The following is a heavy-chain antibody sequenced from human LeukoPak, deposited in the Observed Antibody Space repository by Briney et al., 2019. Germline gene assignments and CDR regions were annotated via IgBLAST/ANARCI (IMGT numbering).Heavy chain of an antibody. CDR3: ARSRRSGASDY. J-gene: IGHJ4*02. V-gene: IGHV3-30*01. D-gene: IGHD1-26*01. CDR2: ISYDGSDK. CDR1: GFTFSSYA. Sequence: PGGSLRLSCAASGFTFSSYAMHWVHQAPGKGLEWVAVISYDGSDKYYADSVKGRFTISRDNSKNTLYLQMNSLRAEDTAVYYCARSRRSGASDYWGQGTLVTVSS.